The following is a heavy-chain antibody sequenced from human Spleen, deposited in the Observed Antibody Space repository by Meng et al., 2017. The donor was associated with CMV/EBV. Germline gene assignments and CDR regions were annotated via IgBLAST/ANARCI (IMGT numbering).Heavy chain of an antibody. D-gene: IGHD2-2*01. J-gene: IGHJ4*02. Sequence: SETLSLTCSVSGGSIGSGGYYWSWIRQHPGKGLEWIGYIYYSGSTYYNPSLKSRLLITVDTSKNQFSLQLSSVTAADTAMYYCVRDSCTSTYCPSYFFDYWGQGTPVTVS. CDR3: VRDSCTSTYCPSYFFDY. CDR1: GGSIGSGGYY. V-gene: IGHV4-31*03. CDR2: IYYSGST.